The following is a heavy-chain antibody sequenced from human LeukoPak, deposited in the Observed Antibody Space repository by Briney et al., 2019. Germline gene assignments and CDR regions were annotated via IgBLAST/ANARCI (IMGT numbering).Heavy chain of an antibody. CDR2: IYTSGST. J-gene: IGHJ5*02. V-gene: IGHV4-61*02. D-gene: IGHD1-1*01. CDR3: ARGPLERRRHWFDP. Sequence: PSQTLSLTCTVSGGSISSGSYYWSWIRQPAGKGLEWIGRIYTSGSTNYNPSLKSRVTISVDTSKNQFSLKLSSVTAADTAVYYCARGPLERRRHWFDPWGQGTLVTVSS. CDR1: GGSISSGSYY.